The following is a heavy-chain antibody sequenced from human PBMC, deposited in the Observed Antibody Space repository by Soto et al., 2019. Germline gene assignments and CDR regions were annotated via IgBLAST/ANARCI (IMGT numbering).Heavy chain of an antibody. D-gene: IGHD5-12*01. CDR1: GGTFSNYA. CDR2: IIPIFGTA. CDR3: ARPVEMATISRSYLFY. Sequence: SVKVSCKASGGTFSNYAINWVRQAPGQGLEWMGGIIPIFGTANYAQKFQGRVTITADESTSTAYLDLSSLRSEDTAVYYCARPVEMATISRSYLFYWGQGTLVTVSS. J-gene: IGHJ4*02. V-gene: IGHV1-69*13.